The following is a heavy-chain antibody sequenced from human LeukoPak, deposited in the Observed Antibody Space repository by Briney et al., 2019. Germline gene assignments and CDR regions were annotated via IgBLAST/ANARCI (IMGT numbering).Heavy chain of an antibody. CDR3: ARGGSYLSAFDI. Sequence: PSETLSLTCTVSGGSISSSRYYWGWIRQPPGKGLEWIGTIYYSGDTYYNPSLKSRVTLSVDTSKNQFSLKLSSVTAADTAVYYCARGGSYLSAFDIWGQGTMVTVSS. CDR1: GGSISSSRYY. J-gene: IGHJ3*02. V-gene: IGHV4-39*07. D-gene: IGHD1-26*01. CDR2: IYYSGDT.